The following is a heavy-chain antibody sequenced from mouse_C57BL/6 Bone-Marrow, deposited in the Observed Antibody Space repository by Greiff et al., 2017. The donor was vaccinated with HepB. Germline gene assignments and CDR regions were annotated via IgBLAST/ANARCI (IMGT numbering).Heavy chain of an antibody. CDR2: YPGSGNTY. D-gene: IGHD2-3*01. CDR1: YTFTDYYM. J-gene: IGHJ3*01. V-gene: IGHV1-83*01. Sequence: VQLQQSGPELVKPGASVKMSCKASGYTFTDYYMHWVKQKPGKGLEWIGEIYPGSGNTYYNEKFKGKATLTADTSSSTAYMQLSSLTSEDSAVYFCARDGYYEFAYWGQGTLVTVSA. CDR3: RDGYYEFAY.